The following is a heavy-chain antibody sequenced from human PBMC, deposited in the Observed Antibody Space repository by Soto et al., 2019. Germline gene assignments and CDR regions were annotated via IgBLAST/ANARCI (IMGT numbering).Heavy chain of an antibody. CDR1: GGSLRGYS. CDR2: VYSGGGT. D-gene: IGHD3-9*01. Sequence: SETLSLTCTVSGGSLRGYSWSWIRQSPGKGLEWIGYVYSGGGTNYSPSFMGRVTISVDTTDNQFSLKLNSVTAADTAVYYFAREKTPMSPHYFYYGMDVWGQGTTVTVSS. CDR3: AREKTPMSPHYFYYGMDV. V-gene: IGHV4-59*01. J-gene: IGHJ6*02.